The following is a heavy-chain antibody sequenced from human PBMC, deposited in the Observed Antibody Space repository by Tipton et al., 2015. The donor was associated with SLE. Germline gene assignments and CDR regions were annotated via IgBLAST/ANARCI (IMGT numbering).Heavy chain of an antibody. J-gene: IGHJ4*02. CDR2: IYYSGST. CDR3: ARSGSYSQFDY. D-gene: IGHD1-26*01. V-gene: IGHV4-59*01. CDR1: GGSISSYY. Sequence: LSLTCTVSGGSISSYYWSWIRQPPGRGLEWIGYIYYSGSTNYNPSLKSRVTISVDTSKNQFSLKLSSVTAADTAVYYCARSGSYSQFDYWGQGTLVTVSS.